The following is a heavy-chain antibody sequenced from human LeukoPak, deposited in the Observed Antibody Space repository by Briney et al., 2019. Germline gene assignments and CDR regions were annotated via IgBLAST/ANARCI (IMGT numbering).Heavy chain of an antibody. V-gene: IGHV4-38-2*01. CDR1: GYSISGGYH. J-gene: IGHJ4*02. CDR3: ASSPRGGAVAGHYYFDF. CDR2: ISHSGFT. D-gene: IGHD6-19*01. Sequence: SETLSLTCAVSGYSISGGYHWGWIRQPPGKGLEWIGIISHSGFTYYNPSLKSRVTISVDTSKNQFSLMLNSVTAADTAVYYCASSPRGGAVAGHYYFDFWGQETLVTVSS.